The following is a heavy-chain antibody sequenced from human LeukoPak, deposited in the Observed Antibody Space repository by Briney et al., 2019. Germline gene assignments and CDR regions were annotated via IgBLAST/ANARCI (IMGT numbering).Heavy chain of an antibody. V-gene: IGHV4-59*11. CDR2: VFDSGRT. D-gene: IGHD5-18*01. Sequence: KPSETLSLTCTASGGSMTTHHWNWIRQTPGKGLEWIGYVFDSGRTKENPSLKSRVTLSADTSKNQLSLRLSSVTAADTAVYYCTTIKRGNIFGYFDFWGQGILVTVSS. CDR1: GGSMTTHH. J-gene: IGHJ4*02. CDR3: TTIKRGNIFGYFDF.